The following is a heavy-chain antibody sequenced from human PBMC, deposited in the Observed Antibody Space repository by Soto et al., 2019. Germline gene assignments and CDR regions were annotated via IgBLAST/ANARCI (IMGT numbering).Heavy chain of an antibody. V-gene: IGHV3-30-3*01. Sequence: GGSLRLSCAASGFTFSSYAMHWVRQAPGKGLEWVAVISYDGSNKYYADSVKGRFTISRDNSKNTLYLQMNSLRAEDTAVYYCAKGVVDRGIDSWGQGTVVTVSS. CDR2: ISYDGSNK. CDR1: GFTFSSYA. D-gene: IGHD3-16*02. J-gene: IGHJ4*02. CDR3: AKGVVDRGIDS.